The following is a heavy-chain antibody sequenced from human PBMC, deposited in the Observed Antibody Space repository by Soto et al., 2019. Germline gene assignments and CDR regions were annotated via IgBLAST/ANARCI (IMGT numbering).Heavy chain of an antibody. CDR2: INPSGGST. Sequence: ASVKVSCKASGYTFTSYYMHWVRQAPGQGLEWMGIINPSGGSTSYAQKFQGRVTMTRDTSTSTVYMELSSLRSEDTAVYYCARGRFFVSYDSSGYYPNFDYWGQGTLVTVSS. CDR3: ARGRFFVSYDSSGYYPNFDY. CDR1: GYTFTSYY. V-gene: IGHV1-46*01. D-gene: IGHD3-22*01. J-gene: IGHJ4*02.